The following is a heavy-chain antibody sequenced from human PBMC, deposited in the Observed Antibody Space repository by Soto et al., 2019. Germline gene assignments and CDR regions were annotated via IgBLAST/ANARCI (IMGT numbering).Heavy chain of an antibody. CDR2: IYYSGST. CDR3: ARAQGDYDILTGYYNYYYYGMDV. D-gene: IGHD3-9*01. CDR1: GGSISSYY. V-gene: IGHV4-59*01. J-gene: IGHJ6*02. Sequence: PSETLSLTCTVSGGSISSYYWSWIRQPPGKGLEWIGYIYYSGSTNYNSSLKSRVTISVDTSKNQFSLKLSSVTAADTAVYYCARAQGDYDILTGYYNYYYYGMDVWGQGTTVTVS.